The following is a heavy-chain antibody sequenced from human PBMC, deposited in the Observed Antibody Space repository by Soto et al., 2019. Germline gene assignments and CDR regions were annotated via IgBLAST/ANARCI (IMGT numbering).Heavy chain of an antibody. CDR2: IDPSDSQT. J-gene: IGHJ4*02. Sequence: GESMKISCKGSVYSFAGYWITWVRQKPGKGLEWMGRIDPSDSQTYYSPSFRGHVTISVTKSITTVFLQWSSLRASDTAMYYCARQIYDSDTGPNFQYYFDSWGQGTPVTVSS. D-gene: IGHD3-22*01. CDR1: VYSFAGYW. CDR3: ARQIYDSDTGPNFQYYFDS. V-gene: IGHV5-10-1*01.